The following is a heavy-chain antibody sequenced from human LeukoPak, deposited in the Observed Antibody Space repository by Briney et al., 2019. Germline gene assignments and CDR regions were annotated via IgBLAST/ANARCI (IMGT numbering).Heavy chain of an antibody. Sequence: AASVKVSCKASGGTFSSYAISWVRQAPGQGLEWMGRIIPIFGTANYAQKFQGRVTMTRNTSISTAYMELSSLRSEDTAVYYCARGRAGTNYWGQGTLVTVSS. CDR2: IIPIFGTA. CDR1: GGTFSSYA. CDR3: ARGRAGTNY. V-gene: IGHV1-69*05. J-gene: IGHJ4*02. D-gene: IGHD1-7*01.